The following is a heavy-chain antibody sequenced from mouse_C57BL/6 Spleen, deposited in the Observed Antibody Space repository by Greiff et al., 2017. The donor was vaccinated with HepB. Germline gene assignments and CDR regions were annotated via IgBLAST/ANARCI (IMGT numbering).Heavy chain of an antibody. CDR1: GFTFSDSG. D-gene: IGHD6-5*01. CDR2: ISSGSSTI. V-gene: IGHV5-17*01. Sequence: EVKVEESGGGLVKPGGSLKLSCAASGFTFSDSGMHWVRQAPEKGLEWVAYISSGSSTIYYADTVKGRFTISRDNAKNTLFLQMTSLRSEDTAMYYCARPLLPSCFDVWGTGTTVTVSS. J-gene: IGHJ1*03. CDR3: ARPLLPSCFDV.